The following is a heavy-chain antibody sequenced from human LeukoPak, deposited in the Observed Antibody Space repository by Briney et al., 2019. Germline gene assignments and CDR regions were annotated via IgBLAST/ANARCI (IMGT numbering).Heavy chain of an antibody. D-gene: IGHD3-10*01. CDR3: ARVVDGSGSYDNHDSFDI. CDR2: ITGRGSTI. V-gene: IGHV3-11*04. J-gene: IGHJ3*02. CDR1: GFTFSDYY. Sequence: AGSLTLSCPASGFTFSDYYMSWIRQAQGKGLEWVSYITGRGSTIFYADSVKGRFTICRHNAKSPLHLQMNSLRAKDTAVYYSARVVDGSGSYDNHDSFDIWGQGTMVTVSS.